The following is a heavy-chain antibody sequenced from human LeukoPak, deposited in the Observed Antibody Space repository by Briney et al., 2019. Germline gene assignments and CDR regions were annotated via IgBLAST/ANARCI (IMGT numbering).Heavy chain of an antibody. D-gene: IGHD2-2*01. CDR1: GYTFSSYG. J-gene: IGHJ4*02. Sequence: GASVKVSCKASGYTFSSYGISWVRQDPGQGLEWMGWISAYNGNTNYAQKLQGRVTMTTDTSTSTAYMELRSLRSDDTAVYYCARDSGHCSSTSCPYCDYWGQGTLVTVSS. CDR2: ISAYNGNT. V-gene: IGHV1-18*01. CDR3: ARDSGHCSSTSCPYCDY.